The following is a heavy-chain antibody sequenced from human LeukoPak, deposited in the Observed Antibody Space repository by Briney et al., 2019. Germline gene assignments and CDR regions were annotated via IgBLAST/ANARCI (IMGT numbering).Heavy chain of an antibody. CDR1: GFTLSSYG. D-gene: IGHD3-10*02. V-gene: IGHV3-48*03. J-gene: IGHJ6*04. CDR2: ISSSGSTI. CDR3: AELGITMIGGV. Sequence: GGSLRLSCAASGFTLSSYGMNWVRQAPGKGLEWISYISSSGSTIYYADSVKGRFTISRDNAKNSLYLQMNSLRAEDTAVYYCAELGITMIGGVWGKGTTVTISS.